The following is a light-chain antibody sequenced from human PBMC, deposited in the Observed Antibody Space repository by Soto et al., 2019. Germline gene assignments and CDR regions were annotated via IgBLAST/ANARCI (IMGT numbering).Light chain of an antibody. Sequence: DIQMTQSPSTLSASVGDRVTITCRASQSISSWLAWYQQKPGKAPKLLIYKASSLESGVPSRFSGSGSGTEFTLTISSLQPDDFATYYCQQYNSYSPWTCGQGTKVEIK. CDR2: KAS. CDR3: QQYNSYSPWT. J-gene: IGKJ1*01. CDR1: QSISSW. V-gene: IGKV1-5*03.